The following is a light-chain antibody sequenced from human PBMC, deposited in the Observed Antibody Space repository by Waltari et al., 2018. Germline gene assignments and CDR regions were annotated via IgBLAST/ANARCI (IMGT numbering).Light chain of an antibody. Sequence: SSELPQPPSVSVSPGQTARITCSGDALPKQYSYWYQKKPGQAPVLVIYKDTERPSGIPERFSGSRSGTTVTLTISGVQTEDEADYYCQSADSRGTVVFGGGTELTVL. CDR3: QSADSRGTVV. J-gene: IGLJ2*01. V-gene: IGLV3-25*03. CDR2: KDT. CDR1: ALPKQY.